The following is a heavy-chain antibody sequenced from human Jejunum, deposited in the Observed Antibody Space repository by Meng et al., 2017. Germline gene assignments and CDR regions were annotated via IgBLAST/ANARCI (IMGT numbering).Heavy chain of an antibody. CDR1: GYRFRNYF. Sequence: QVHVYESVAVVKKPVGAVNVSCKSSGYRFRNYFLPLLRPAPGPGIEWLGVSDPGGRKQNLAQEFPGRGNITRDTAGNSGYIELGSLKSEDTAVYYCVREFRGGYFDYWGQGTLVTVSS. CDR2: SDPGGRKQ. J-gene: IGHJ4*02. CDR3: VREFRGGYFDY. D-gene: IGHD3-16*01. V-gene: IGHV1-46*01.